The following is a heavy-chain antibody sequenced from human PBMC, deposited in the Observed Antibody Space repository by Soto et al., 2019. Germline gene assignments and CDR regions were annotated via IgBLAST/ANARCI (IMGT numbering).Heavy chain of an antibody. CDR1: GFTFSSYA. CDR2: ISGSGGST. D-gene: IGHD1-26*01. V-gene: IGHV3-23*01. J-gene: IGHJ5*02. CDR3: AKNQGVELVPLATVDWFDP. Sequence: PGGSLRLSCAASGFTFSSYAMSWVRQAPGKWLEWVSAISGSGGSTYYADSVKGRFTISRDNSKSTVYLELNNLSAEDTAVYHCAKNQGVELVPLATVDWFDPWGQGXVVTVYS.